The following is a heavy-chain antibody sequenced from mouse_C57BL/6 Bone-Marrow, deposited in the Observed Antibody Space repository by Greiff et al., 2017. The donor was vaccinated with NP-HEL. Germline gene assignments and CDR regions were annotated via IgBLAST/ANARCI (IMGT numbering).Heavy chain of an antibody. CDR1: GYTFTSYW. Sequence: VQLQQPGAELVKPGASVKLSCKASGYTFTSYWMQWVKQRPGQGLEWIGEIDPSDSYTNYNQKFKGKATLTVDTSSSTAYMQLSSLTSEDSAVYYCARDWGGYSVADWGQGTLVTVSA. V-gene: IGHV1-50*01. CDR2: IDPSDSYT. D-gene: IGHD2-3*01. CDR3: ARDWGGYSVAD. J-gene: IGHJ3*01.